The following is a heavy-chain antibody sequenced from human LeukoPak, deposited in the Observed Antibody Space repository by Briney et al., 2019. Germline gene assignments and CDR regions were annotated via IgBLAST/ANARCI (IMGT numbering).Heavy chain of an antibody. CDR3: ARGSYYSGSGSYYYYYYYYMDV. V-gene: IGHV1-69*05. D-gene: IGHD3-10*01. Sequence: GASVKVSCKASGGTFSSYAISWVRQAPGQGLEWMGGIIPIFGTANYAQKFQGRVTITTDESTSTAYMELSSLRSEDTAVYYCARGSYYSGSGSYYYYYYYYMDVWGKGTTVTVFS. CDR2: IIPIFGTA. J-gene: IGHJ6*03. CDR1: GGTFSSYA.